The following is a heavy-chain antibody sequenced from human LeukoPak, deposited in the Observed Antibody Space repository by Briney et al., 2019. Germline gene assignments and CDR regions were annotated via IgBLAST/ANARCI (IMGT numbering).Heavy chain of an antibody. CDR2: IKSKTDGGTT. CDR3: TTELSVAKQYYFDY. CDR1: GFTFSNAW. V-gene: IGHV3-15*01. J-gene: IGHJ4*02. Sequence: GGSLRLSCAASGFTFSNAWMSWVRQAPGKGLEWVGRIKSKTDGGTTDYAAPVKGRFTISRDDSKNTLYLQMNSLKTEDTAVYYCTTELSVAKQYYFDYWGQGTLVTVSS. D-gene: IGHD5-12*01.